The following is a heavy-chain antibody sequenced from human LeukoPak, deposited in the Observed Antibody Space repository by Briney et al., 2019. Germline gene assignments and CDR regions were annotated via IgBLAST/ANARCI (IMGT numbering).Heavy chain of an antibody. J-gene: IGHJ1*01. CDR2: ISSNGGST. D-gene: IGHD6-13*01. CDR1: GFTFSSYA. CDR3: VTIAAAGTFQH. Sequence: GGSLRLSCSASGFTFSSYAMRWVRQAPGKGLEYVSAISSNGGSTYYADSVKGRFTISRDNSKNTLYLQMSSLRAEDTAVYYCVTIAAAGTFQHWGQGTLVTVSS. V-gene: IGHV3-64D*06.